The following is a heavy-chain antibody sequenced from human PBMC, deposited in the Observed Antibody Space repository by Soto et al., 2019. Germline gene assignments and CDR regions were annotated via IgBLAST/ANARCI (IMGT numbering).Heavy chain of an antibody. Sequence: GESLKISCKGSGYSFANYWINWVRQMPGKGLEWMGRIDPSDSYINYGPSFQGRVSISADKSISTAYLQWSTLKASDTAMYYCARLNGGYDFGLHFDYWGQGTLVTVSS. CDR2: IDPSDSYI. CDR1: GYSFANYW. V-gene: IGHV5-10-1*01. D-gene: IGHD5-12*01. J-gene: IGHJ4*02. CDR3: ARLNGGYDFGLHFDY.